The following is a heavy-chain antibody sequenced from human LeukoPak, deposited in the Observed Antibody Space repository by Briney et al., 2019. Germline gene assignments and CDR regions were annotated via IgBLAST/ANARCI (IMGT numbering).Heavy chain of an antibody. V-gene: IGHV4-4*09. J-gene: IGHJ4*02. CDR3: AKGNQVYFDY. CDR1: GGFISSYY. D-gene: IGHD1-14*01. CDR2: IYTSGST. Sequence: SETLSLTCTVSGGFISSYYWSWIRQPPGKGLEWIGYIYTSGSTNYNPSLKSRVTISVDTSKNQFSLKLSSVTAADTAVYYCAKGNQVYFDYWGQGTLVTVSS.